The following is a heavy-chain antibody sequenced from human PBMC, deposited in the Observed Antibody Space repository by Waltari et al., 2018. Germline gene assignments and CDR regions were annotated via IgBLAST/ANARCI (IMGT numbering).Heavy chain of an antibody. CDR2: IYSGGST. CDR3: ANHLGGTDAFDI. J-gene: IGHJ3*02. CDR1: GFTFSSYA. V-gene: IGHV3-23*03. D-gene: IGHD3-16*01. Sequence: EVQLLESGGGLVQPGGSLRLSCAASGFTFSSYAMSWVRQAPGKGLEWVSVIYSGGSTYYADSVKGRFTISRDNSKNTLYLQMNSLRAEDTAVYYCANHLGGTDAFDIWGQGTMVTVSS.